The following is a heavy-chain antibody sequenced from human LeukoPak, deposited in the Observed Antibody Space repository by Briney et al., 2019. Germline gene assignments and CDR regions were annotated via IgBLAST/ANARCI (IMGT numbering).Heavy chain of an antibody. CDR3: ARGVGSSWHADY. D-gene: IGHD6-13*01. V-gene: IGHV3-30*04. CDR2: ISYDGSNK. CDR1: GFTFSSYA. Sequence: HPGRSLRLSCAASGFTFSSYAMHWVRQAPGKGLEWVAVISYDGSNKYYADSVKGRFTISRDNSKNTLYLQMNSLRAEDTAVYYCARGVGSSWHADYWGQGTLVTVSS. J-gene: IGHJ4*02.